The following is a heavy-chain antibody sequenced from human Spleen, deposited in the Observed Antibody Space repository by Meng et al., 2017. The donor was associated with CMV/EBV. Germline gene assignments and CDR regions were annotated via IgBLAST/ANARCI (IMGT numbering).Heavy chain of an antibody. J-gene: IGHJ3*02. D-gene: IGHD1/OR15-1a*01. Sequence: GESLKISCAASGFTFTNAYMTWVRQAPGKGLDWVSVIYRGDMTYYADSVRGRFTISRDSSKNTLYLQMSGLRVEDTAIYYCARDIGTQQSKDAFDIWGQGTMVTVSS. CDR3: ARDIGTQQSKDAFDI. CDR2: IYRGDMT. CDR1: GFTFTNAY. V-gene: IGHV3-53*01.